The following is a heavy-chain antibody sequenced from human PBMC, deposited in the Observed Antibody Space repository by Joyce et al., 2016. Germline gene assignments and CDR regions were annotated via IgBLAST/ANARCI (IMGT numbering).Heavy chain of an antibody. CDR1: GFSLTTHGVG. CDR3: AHVIAVGYSLGRGYFDF. CDR2: IYWDDDG. D-gene: IGHD5-18*01. V-gene: IGHV2-5*02. Sequence: QITLKESGPPLVRPTETLTLTCSFSGFSLTTHGVGVGWIRQPPGKALEWLSLIYWDDDGHDNPPSRGRLTITKDTSKKPVVLTMTNMDPGDTGTYYCAHVIAVGYSLGRGYFDFWGQGSLVTVSS. J-gene: IGHJ4*02.